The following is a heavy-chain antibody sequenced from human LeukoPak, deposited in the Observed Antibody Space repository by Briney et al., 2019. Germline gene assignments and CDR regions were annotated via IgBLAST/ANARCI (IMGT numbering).Heavy chain of an antibody. J-gene: IGHJ4*02. CDR3: AVATIKDYFDY. D-gene: IGHD5-24*01. Sequence: PEGSLRLSCAASGFTFSSYEMNWVRQAPGKGLEWVSYISSSGSTIYYADSVKGRFTISRDNAKNSLYLQMNSLRAEDTAVYYCAVATIKDYFDYWGQGTLVTVSS. CDR2: ISSSGSTI. CDR1: GFTFSSYE. V-gene: IGHV3-48*03.